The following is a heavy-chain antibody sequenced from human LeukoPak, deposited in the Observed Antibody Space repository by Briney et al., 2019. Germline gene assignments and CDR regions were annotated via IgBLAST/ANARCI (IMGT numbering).Heavy chain of an antibody. CDR2: ISSSSSYI. Sequence: GGSLRLSCAASGFTFSSYSMNWVHQAPGKGLEWVSSISSSSSYIYYADSVKSRFTISRDNAKNSLYLQMNSLRAEDTAVYYCARDNPGVAAAGSFDYWGQGTLVTVSS. J-gene: IGHJ4*02. CDR3: ARDNPGVAAAGSFDY. CDR1: GFTFSSYS. D-gene: IGHD6-13*01. V-gene: IGHV3-21*01.